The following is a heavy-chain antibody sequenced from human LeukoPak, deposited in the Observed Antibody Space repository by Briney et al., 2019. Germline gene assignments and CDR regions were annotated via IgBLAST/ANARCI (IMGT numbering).Heavy chain of an antibody. D-gene: IGHD2-2*01. J-gene: IGHJ4*02. CDR2: ISAYNGNT. V-gene: IGHV1-18*01. Sequence: ASVKVSCKASGYTFTSYGISWVRHAPGQGVEWLGWISAYNGNTNYAQKPQGRVTMTTDTSTSTAYMELRSLRSDDTAVYYCARGGNIVVVPAANYYFDYWGQGTLVTVSS. CDR3: ARGGNIVVVPAANYYFDY. CDR1: GYTFTSYG.